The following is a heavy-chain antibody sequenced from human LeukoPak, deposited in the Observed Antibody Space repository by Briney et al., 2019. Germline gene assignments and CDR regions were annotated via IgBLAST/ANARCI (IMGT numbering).Heavy chain of an antibody. J-gene: IGHJ5*02. CDR2: ISSSSSYI. D-gene: IGHD3-10*01. Sequence: PGGSLRLSCAASGFTFSSYSMNRVRQAPGKGLEWVSSISSSSSYIYYADSVKGRFTISRDNAKNSLYLQMNSLRAEDTAVYYCARGGPSPGDWFDPWGQGTLVTVSS. CDR3: ARGGPSPGDWFDP. V-gene: IGHV3-21*04. CDR1: GFTFSSYS.